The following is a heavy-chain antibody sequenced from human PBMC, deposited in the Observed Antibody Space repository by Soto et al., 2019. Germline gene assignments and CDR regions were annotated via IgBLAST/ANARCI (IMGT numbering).Heavy chain of an antibody. J-gene: IGHJ4*02. V-gene: IGHV3-53*02. Sequence: EVQLVETRGGLIQPGGSLRLSCAASGFTVSTNYMNWVRQAPGRGLEWISIIYSGGSTSYADSVRGRFTISRDNSKNTLHLQMNSLRVEDTAVYYCAREVTGGAAYFDSWGQGTLVSVSS. D-gene: IGHD4-4*01. CDR2: IYSGGST. CDR1: GFTVSTNY. CDR3: AREVTGGAAYFDS.